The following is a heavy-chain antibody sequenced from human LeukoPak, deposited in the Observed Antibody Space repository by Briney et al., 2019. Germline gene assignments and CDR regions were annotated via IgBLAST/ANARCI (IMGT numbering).Heavy chain of an antibody. CDR2: ISSSSSYI. J-gene: IGHJ3*02. CDR1: GFTFSSYS. V-gene: IGHV3-21*01. CDR3: ARVERCSSTSCYKRGGDAFDI. D-gene: IGHD2-2*02. Sequence: GGSLRLSCAASGFTFSSYSMNWVRQAPGKGLEWVSSISSSSSYIYYADSVKGRFTISRDNAKNSLYLQMNSLRAEDTAVYYCARVERCSSTSCYKRGGDAFDIWGQGRMVTVSS.